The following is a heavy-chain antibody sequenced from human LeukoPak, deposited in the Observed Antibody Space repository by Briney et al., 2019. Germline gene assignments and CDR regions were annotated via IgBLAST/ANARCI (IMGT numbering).Heavy chain of an antibody. CDR1: GYTFTSYD. Sequence: ASVKVSCSASGYTFTSYDINWVRQATGQGLEWMGWMNPNSGNIGYAQKFQGRVTMTRNTSISTAYMELSSLRSEDTAVYYCARTGAYSSSWYQGHGMDVWGQGTTVTVSS. CDR3: ARTGAYSSSWYQGHGMDV. D-gene: IGHD6-13*01. J-gene: IGHJ6*02. V-gene: IGHV1-8*01. CDR2: MNPNSGNI.